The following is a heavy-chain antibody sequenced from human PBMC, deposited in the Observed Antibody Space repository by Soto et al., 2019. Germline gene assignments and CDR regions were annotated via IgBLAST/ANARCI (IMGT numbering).Heavy chain of an antibody. CDR1: GFTFSSYW. J-gene: IGHJ6*02. CDR2: IKQDGSDK. CDR3: ARDGLPTIWNFSYYYGMDV. D-gene: IGHD3-3*01. V-gene: IGHV3-7*01. Sequence: GGSLRLSCAASGFTFSSYWMSWVRQAPGKGLEWVANIKQDGSDKYYVDSVKGRFTISRDNAKNSLYLQMNSLRAEDNAVYYCARDGLPTIWNFSYYYGMDVLGQGTTVTVFS.